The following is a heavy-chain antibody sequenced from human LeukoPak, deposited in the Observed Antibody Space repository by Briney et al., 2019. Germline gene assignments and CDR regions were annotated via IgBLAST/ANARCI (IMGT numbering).Heavy chain of an antibody. Sequence: GGSLRLSCAASGFTFSSYAMSRVRQAPGKGLEWVSAISGSGGSTYYADSVKGRFTISRDNSKNTLYLQMNSLRAEDTAVYYCAKIGLTAMALYYFDYWGQGTLVTVSS. V-gene: IGHV3-23*01. J-gene: IGHJ4*02. CDR1: GFTFSSYA. D-gene: IGHD5-18*01. CDR3: AKIGLTAMALYYFDY. CDR2: ISGSGGST.